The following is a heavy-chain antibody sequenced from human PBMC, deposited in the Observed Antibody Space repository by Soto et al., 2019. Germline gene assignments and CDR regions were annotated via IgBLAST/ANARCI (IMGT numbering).Heavy chain of an antibody. CDR1: GGSISRSSYY. J-gene: IGHJ3*02. D-gene: IGHD6-13*01. V-gene: IGHV4-39*01. CDR2: IYYSGST. CDR3: ASNGYSSSWAAFDI. Sequence: PSETLSLTCTVSGGSISRSSYYWGWIRQPPGKGLEWIGSIYYSGSTYYNPSLKSRVTISVDTSKNQFSLKLSSVTAADTAVYYCASNGYSSSWAAFDIWGQGTMVT.